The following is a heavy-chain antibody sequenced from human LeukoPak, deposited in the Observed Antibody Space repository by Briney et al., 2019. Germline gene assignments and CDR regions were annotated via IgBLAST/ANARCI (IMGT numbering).Heavy chain of an antibody. CDR3: ARAFSSGWYLFDY. D-gene: IGHD6-19*01. J-gene: IGHJ4*02. Sequence: SETLSLTCTVSGGSISSYYWSWIRQPPGKGLEWIGYIYYSGSTNYNPSLKSRVTISVDTSKNQFSLKLSSVTAADTAVYYCARAFSSGWYLFDYWGQGTLVTVSS. CDR1: GGSISSYY. CDR2: IYYSGST. V-gene: IGHV4-59*01.